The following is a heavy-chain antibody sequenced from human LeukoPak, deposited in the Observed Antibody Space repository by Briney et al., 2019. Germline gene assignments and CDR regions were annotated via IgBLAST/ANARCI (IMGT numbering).Heavy chain of an antibody. CDR1: GFTFSSYG. V-gene: IGHV3-30*02. J-gene: IGHJ4*02. CDR2: IRYDGSNK. CDR3: ASAVGAKDFCDY. Sequence: PGGSLRLSCAASGFTFSSYGMHWVRQAPGKGLEWVAFIRYDGSNKYYADSVKGRFTISRDNSKNTLYLQMNSLGAEDTAVYYCASAVGAKDFCDYWGQGTLVTVSS. D-gene: IGHD1-26*01.